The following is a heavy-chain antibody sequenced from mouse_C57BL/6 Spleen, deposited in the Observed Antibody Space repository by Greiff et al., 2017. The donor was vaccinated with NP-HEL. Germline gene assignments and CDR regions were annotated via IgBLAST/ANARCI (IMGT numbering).Heavy chain of an antibody. V-gene: IGHV1-18*01. Sequence: VQLKESGPELVKPGASVKIPCKASGYTFTDYNMDWVKQSHGKSLEWIGDINPNNGGTIYNQKFKGKATLTVDKSSSTAYMELRSLTSEDTAVYYCARNWDVGYAMDYWGQGTSVTVSS. CDR1: GYTFTDYN. J-gene: IGHJ4*01. CDR3: ARNWDVGYAMDY. D-gene: IGHD4-1*01. CDR2: INPNNGGT.